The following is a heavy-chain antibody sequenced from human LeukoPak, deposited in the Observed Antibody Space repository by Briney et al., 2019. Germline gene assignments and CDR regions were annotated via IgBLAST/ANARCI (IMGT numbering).Heavy chain of an antibody. CDR3: ARETLVATLDY. V-gene: IGHV3-21*01. CDR2: ISSSSSYI. J-gene: IGHJ4*02. CDR1: GFTVSSNS. Sequence: PGGSLRLSCTVSGFTVSSNSMNWVRQAPGKGLEWVSSISSSSSYIYYADSVKGRFTISRDNAKNSLYLQMNSLRAEDTAVYYCARETLVATLDYWGQGTLVTVSS. D-gene: IGHD5-12*01.